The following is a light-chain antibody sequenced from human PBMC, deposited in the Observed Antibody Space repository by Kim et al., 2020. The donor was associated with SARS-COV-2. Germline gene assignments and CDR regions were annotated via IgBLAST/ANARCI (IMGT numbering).Light chain of an antibody. CDR2: GNS. V-gene: IGLV1-40*01. J-gene: IGLJ3*02. CDR1: SSNIGAGYD. Sequence: QRVTISCTGSSSNIGAGYDVHWYQQLPGTAPKPLIYGNSNRPSGVPDRFSGSKSGTSASLAITGLQAEDEADYYCQSYDSSLSGSVFGGGTKLT. CDR3: QSYDSSLSGSV.